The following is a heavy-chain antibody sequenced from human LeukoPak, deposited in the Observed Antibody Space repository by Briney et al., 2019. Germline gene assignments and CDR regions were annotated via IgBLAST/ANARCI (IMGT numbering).Heavy chain of an antibody. D-gene: IGHD1-26*01. CDR1: GLTFSGYW. CDR2: INSDGSTT. J-gene: IGHJ4*02. V-gene: IGHV3-74*01. CDR3: ARDGPSVGATIDY. Sequence: PGGSLRLSCAASGLTFSGYWMQWVRQAPGKGLVWVSRINSDGSTTTYADSVKGRFTISRDNAKNTLYLQMNSLGAEDTAMYYCARDGPSVGATIDYWGQGTLVTVSS.